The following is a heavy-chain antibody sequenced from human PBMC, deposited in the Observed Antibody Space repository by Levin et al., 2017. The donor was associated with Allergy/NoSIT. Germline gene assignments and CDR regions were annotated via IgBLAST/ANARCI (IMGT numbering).Heavy chain of an antibody. Sequence: TSETLSLTCTVSSDSISRSNWGWIRQPPGKGLEWIGYILHTGNTNYNPSLKSRVTISIDTSRKQFSLRLNSPTATDTAFYYCARESWGSLLDWGQGILVTVSS. CDR3: ARESWGSLLD. CDR2: ILHTGNT. J-gene: IGHJ4*02. V-gene: IGHV4-59*08. D-gene: IGHD7-27*01. CDR1: SDSISRSN.